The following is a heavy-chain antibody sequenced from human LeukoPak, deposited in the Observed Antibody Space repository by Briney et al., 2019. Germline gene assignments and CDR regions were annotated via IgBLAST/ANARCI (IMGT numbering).Heavy chain of an antibody. D-gene: IGHD5-18*01. CDR1: GYTLTELS. J-gene: IGHJ4*02. CDR2: FDPEDGET. Sequence: ASVRVSCKVSGYTLTELSMHWVRQAPGKGLEWMGGFDPEDGETIYAQKFQGRVTMTEDTSTDTAYMELSSLRSEDTAVCYCATVPGRYSYGENWGQGTLVTVSS. CDR3: ATVPGRYSYGEN. V-gene: IGHV1-24*01.